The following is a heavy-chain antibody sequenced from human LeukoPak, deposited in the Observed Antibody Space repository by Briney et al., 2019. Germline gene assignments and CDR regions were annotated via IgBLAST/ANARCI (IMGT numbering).Heavy chain of an antibody. D-gene: IGHD3-9*01. CDR1: GGSISSYY. J-gene: IGHJ4*02. V-gene: IGHV4-59*01. CDR3: AGFEGYDILTGYSYYFDY. Sequence: SEALSLTCTVSGGSISSYYWSWIRQPPGKGLEWIGYVYSSGSTNYSPSFKSRVTILVDTSKNQFSLKLSSVSAADTAVYYCAGFEGYDILTGYSYYFDYWGQGTVVTVSS. CDR2: VYSSGST.